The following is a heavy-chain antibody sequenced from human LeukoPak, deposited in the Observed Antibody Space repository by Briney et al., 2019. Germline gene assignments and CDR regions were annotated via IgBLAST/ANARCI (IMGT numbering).Heavy chain of an antibody. CDR2: IHASGST. CDR3: AGSYRLDH. J-gene: IGHJ4*02. V-gene: IGHV4-61*02. CDR1: GGSISSGNYY. Sequence: PSQTLSLTCTVSGGSISSGNYYWSWIRQPAGKGLEWIGRIHASGSTNYNPSLKSRVTISVDTTKNQFSLKLSSVTAADTAVYYCAGSYRLDHWGQGTLVTVSS. D-gene: IGHD1-26*01.